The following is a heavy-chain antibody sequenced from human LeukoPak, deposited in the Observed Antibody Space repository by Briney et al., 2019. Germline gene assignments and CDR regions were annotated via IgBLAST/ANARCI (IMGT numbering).Heavy chain of an antibody. J-gene: IGHJ6*02. CDR2: IISAGNT. Sequence: GGSLRLSCAASGFTFSTYAMSWVRQAPGKGLEWVSGIISAGNTYYADSVKGRFTISRDNTKSALYLQMNSLRAEDTAVYYCAKNDFWSGYGYYYGMDVWGQGTTVTVSS. V-gene: IGHV3-23*01. CDR3: AKNDFWSGYGYYYGMDV. CDR1: GFTFSTYA. D-gene: IGHD3-3*01.